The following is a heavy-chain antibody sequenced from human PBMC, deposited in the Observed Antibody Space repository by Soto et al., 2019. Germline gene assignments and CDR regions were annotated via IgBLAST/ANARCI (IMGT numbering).Heavy chain of an antibody. CDR3: ARCSLSTIFGVVTARHYGMDV. V-gene: IGHV4-4*02. Sequence: KPWETLSLTCAVSGGSISSSNWWSGVRQPPGEGLEWIGEIYHSGSTNYNPSLKSRVTISVDKSKNQFSLKLSSVTAADTAVYYCARCSLSTIFGVVTARHYGMDVWGQGTTVTVSS. D-gene: IGHD3-3*01. CDR2: IYHSGST. J-gene: IGHJ6*02. CDR1: GGSISSSNW.